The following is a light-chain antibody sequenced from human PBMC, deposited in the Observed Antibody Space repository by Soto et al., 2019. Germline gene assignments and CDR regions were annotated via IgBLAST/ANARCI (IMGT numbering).Light chain of an antibody. V-gene: IGLV3-21*04. CDR1: NIGSKS. Sequence: SYELTQPPSVSVAPGKTARITCGGNNIGSKSVHWYQQKPGQAPVLVIYYDSDRPSGIPERFSGSNSGNTATLTISRVEAGDEADYYCQVWDRSSDHCVVFGGGTKLTVL. CDR3: QVWDRSSDHCVV. CDR2: YDS. J-gene: IGLJ2*01.